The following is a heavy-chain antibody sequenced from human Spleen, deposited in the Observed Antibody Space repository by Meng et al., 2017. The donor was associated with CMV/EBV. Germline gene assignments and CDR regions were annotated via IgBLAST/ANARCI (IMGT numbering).Heavy chain of an antibody. V-gene: IGHV1-2*02. CDR3: ARTSKAGLYCSSTSCYTSGFDY. D-gene: IGHD2-2*02. J-gene: IGHJ4*02. Sequence: ASVKVSCKTSGYSFSDYYIHWVRQAPGQGLEWMGWINPYTGGTNSAQKFRGRVTMTGDASISTAYMEPSRLRSDDTAVYYCARTSKAGLYCSSTSCYTSGFDYWGQGTLVTVSS. CDR1: GYSFSDYY. CDR2: INPYTGGT.